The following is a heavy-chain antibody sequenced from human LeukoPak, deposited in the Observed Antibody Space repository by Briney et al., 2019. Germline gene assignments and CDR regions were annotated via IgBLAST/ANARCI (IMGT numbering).Heavy chain of an antibody. V-gene: IGHV3-48*02. Sequence: GESLKISCAASGFTFHFYSMTWVRQAPGKGLEWVSYISRRSSTIYYTDSVKGRFTVSRDNAKNSLNLQMNSLRDEDTAVYYCARGEDYWGQGTLVTVSS. J-gene: IGHJ4*02. CDR3: ARGEDY. CDR2: ISRRSSTI. CDR1: GFTFHFYS.